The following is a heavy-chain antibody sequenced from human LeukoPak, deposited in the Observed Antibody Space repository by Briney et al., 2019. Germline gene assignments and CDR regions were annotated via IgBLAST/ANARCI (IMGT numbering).Heavy chain of an antibody. CDR2: IKQDGSEK. CDR3: ARDLFGYSGSPGV. J-gene: IGHJ6*02. Sequence: GGSLRLSCAASGFTFNSYWMSWVRQAPGKGLEWVANIKQDGSEKYYVDSVKGRFTISRDNAKNSLYLQMNSLRAEDTAVYYCARDLFGYSGSPGVWGQGTTVTVSS. D-gene: IGHD1-26*01. V-gene: IGHV3-7*01. CDR1: GFTFNSYW.